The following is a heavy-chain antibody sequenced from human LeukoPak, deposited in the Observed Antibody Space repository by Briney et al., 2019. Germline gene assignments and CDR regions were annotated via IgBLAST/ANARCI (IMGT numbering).Heavy chain of an antibody. Sequence: PGRSLRLSCAASGFTFSSYGMHWVRQAPGKGLAWVAVIWYDGSNKYYADSGKGRFTISRDNSKNTLYLQMNSLRAEDTAVYYCARDYYGSGSYENWGQGTLVTVSS. V-gene: IGHV3-33*01. CDR2: IWYDGSNK. J-gene: IGHJ4*02. D-gene: IGHD3-10*01. CDR3: ARDYYGSGSYEN. CDR1: GFTFSSYG.